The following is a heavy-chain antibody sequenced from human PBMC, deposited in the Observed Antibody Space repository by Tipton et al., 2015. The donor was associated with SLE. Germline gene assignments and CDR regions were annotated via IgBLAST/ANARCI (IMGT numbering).Heavy chain of an antibody. CDR2: INPSGGST. D-gene: IGHD6-13*01. V-gene: IGHV1-46*01. CDR3: ARAVIAAAGHSDY. J-gene: IGHJ4*02. Sequence: QSGPEVKKPGASVKVSCKASGYTFTSYYMHWVRQAPGQGLEWMGIINPSGGSTSYAQKFQGRVTITADKSTSTAYMELSSLRSEDTAVYYCARAVIAAAGHSDYWGQGTLVTVSS. CDR1: GYTFTSYY.